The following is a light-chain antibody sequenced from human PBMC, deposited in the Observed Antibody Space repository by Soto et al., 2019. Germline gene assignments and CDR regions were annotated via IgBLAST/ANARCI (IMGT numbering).Light chain of an antibody. J-gene: IGKJ5*01. CDR3: QQSYSTPPT. Sequence: DIQMTQSPASLSASVGDRVTISWRASQSIGRNLNWYQQKPGKAPTLLMFTSSNLQSGVPSRFSGSGSGTDFILTISSLQPEDFATYYCQQSYSTPPTFGQGTRLEIK. CDR2: TSS. CDR1: QSIGRN. V-gene: IGKV1-39*01.